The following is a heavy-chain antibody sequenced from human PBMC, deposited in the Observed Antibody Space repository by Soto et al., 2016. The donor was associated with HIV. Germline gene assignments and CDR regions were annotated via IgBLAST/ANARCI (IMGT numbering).Heavy chain of an antibody. J-gene: IGHJ6*03. CDR3: ARDVKLVDDYVWGSYPDYYYHMDV. CDR1: GYTFTSYG. CDR2: ISAYNGNT. D-gene: IGHD3-16*02. V-gene: IGHV1-18*01. Sequence: QVQLVQSGAEVKKPGASVKVSCKASGYTFTSYGISWVRQAPGQGLEWMGWISAYNGNTNYAQKLQGRVTMTTDTSTSTAYMELRSLRSDDTAVYYCARDVKLVDDYVWGSYPDYYYHMDVWGKGTTVTVSS.